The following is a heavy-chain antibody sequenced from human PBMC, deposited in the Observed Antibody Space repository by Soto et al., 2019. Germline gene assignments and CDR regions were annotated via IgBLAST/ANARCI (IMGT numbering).Heavy chain of an antibody. CDR3: ACNCANSLKNWLDP. J-gene: IGHJ5*02. CDR1: TDTFANYA. Sequence: VQLVQSGPEVKKPGSSVKVSCKASTDTFANYAITWVRQAPGHGLEWVGGIIPVLASITYAQKFKGRVSITADESTSTAYMELSSLTSDDTAIYYCACNCANSLKNWLDPWGQGTLVTVSS. D-gene: IGHD1-1*01. CDR2: IIPVLASI. V-gene: IGHV1-69*01.